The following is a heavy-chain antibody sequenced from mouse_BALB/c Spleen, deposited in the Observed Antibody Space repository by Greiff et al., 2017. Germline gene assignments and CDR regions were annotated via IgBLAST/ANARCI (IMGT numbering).Heavy chain of an antibody. V-gene: IGHV1S81*02. J-gene: IGHJ2*01. CDR3: TVDDGYYVGY. CDR1: GYTFTSYY. CDR2: INPSNGGT. D-gene: IGHD2-3*01. Sequence: QVHVKQSGAELVKPGASVKLSCKASGYTFTSYYMYWVKQRPGQGLEWIGEINPSNGGTNFNEKFKSKATLTVDKSSSTAYMQLSSLTSEDSAVYYCTVDDGYYVGYWGQGTTLTVSS.